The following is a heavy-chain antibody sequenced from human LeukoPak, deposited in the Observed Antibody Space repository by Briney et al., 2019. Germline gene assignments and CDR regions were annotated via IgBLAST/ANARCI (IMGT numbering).Heavy chain of an antibody. Sequence: SGTLSLTCAVSGGSISSSKWWSWVRQPPGKGLEWIGEIYHSGSTKYNPSLKSRVIISVDKSKNQFSLKLSSVTAADTAVYYCARLSSEYYDVLTGSGFDPWGQGTLVTVSS. CDR3: ARLSSEYYDVLTGSGFDP. CDR1: GGSISSSKW. CDR2: IYHSGST. D-gene: IGHD3-9*01. V-gene: IGHV4-4*02. J-gene: IGHJ5*02.